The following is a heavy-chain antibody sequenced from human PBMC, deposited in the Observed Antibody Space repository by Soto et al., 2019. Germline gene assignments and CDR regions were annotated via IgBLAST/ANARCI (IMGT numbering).Heavy chain of an antibody. V-gene: IGHV1-69*01. D-gene: IGHD7-27*01. Sequence: QVQLEQSGAEVKKPGSSVNISCKASGGTFSSHAVSWVRQAPGQGLEWMGGIIPMLGTEAFAQRFQGGLTITVDDSTGTAYAELSSLTADDTAVYYSARETAEGYLGTFSHRGQGTLVTVSS. CDR2: IIPMLGTE. J-gene: IGHJ4*02. CDR1: GGTFSSHA. CDR3: ARETAEGYLGTFSH.